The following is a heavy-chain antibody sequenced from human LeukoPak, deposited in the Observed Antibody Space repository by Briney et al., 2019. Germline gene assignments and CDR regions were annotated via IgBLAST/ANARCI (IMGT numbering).Heavy chain of an antibody. V-gene: IGHV4-34*01. D-gene: IGHD3-10*01. CDR2: INHSGST. J-gene: IGHJ4*02. CDR1: GGSFSGYY. Sequence: SETLSLTCAVYGGSFSGYYWSWIRQPPGKGLEWIGEINHSGSTNYNPSLKSRVTISVDTSKNQFSLKLSSGTAADTAVYYCARQEFDGSGLNFDYWGQGTLVTVSS. CDR3: ARQEFDGSGLNFDY.